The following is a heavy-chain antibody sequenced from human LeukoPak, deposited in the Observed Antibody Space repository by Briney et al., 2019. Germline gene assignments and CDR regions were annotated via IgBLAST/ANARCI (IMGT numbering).Heavy chain of an antibody. Sequence: SETLSLTCTVSGGSISSGDYHWSWIRQPPGKGLEWIGYTYYSGSTYYNPSLKNRVSISVYTSKNQFSLNLSSVTAADTAVYYCARPYYYDSRIDPWGQGTLVTVSS. J-gene: IGHJ5*02. CDR1: GGSISSGDYH. CDR3: ARPYYYDSRIDP. V-gene: IGHV4-30-4*01. D-gene: IGHD3-22*01. CDR2: TYYSGST.